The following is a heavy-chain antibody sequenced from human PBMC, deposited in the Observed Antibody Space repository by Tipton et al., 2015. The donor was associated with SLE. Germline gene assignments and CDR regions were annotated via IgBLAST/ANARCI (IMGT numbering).Heavy chain of an antibody. CDR3: ARGGSPGDPFGY. CDR2: IYSGGST. D-gene: IGHD3-16*01. Sequence: SLRLSCAASGFTVSSNYMSWVRQAPGKGLEWVSVIYSGGSTYYADSVKGRFTISRHNSKNTLYLQMNSLRAEDMAVYYCARGGSPGDPFGYWGQGPLVTVSS. CDR1: GFTVSSNY. V-gene: IGHV3-53*04. J-gene: IGHJ4*02.